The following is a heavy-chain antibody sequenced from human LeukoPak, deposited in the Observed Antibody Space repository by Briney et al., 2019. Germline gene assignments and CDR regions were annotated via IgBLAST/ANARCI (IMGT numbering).Heavy chain of an antibody. D-gene: IGHD3-22*01. Sequence: GSLRLSWKSSGFTLGGYSFSLFRQAPGEGLGWVRFIRSKAYGGTTEYAASVKGRFTISRDDSKSIAYLQMNSLKTEDTAVYYCTTFYYYDSSGYYYWGQGTLVTVSS. CDR2: IRSKAYGGTT. V-gene: IGHV3-49*03. CDR3: TTFYYYDSSGYYY. J-gene: IGHJ4*02. CDR1: GFTLGGYS.